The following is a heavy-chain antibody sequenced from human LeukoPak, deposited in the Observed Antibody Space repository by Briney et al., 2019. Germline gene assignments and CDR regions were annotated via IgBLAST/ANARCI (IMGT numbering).Heavy chain of an antibody. J-gene: IGHJ5*02. D-gene: IGHD3-10*01. Sequence: SETLSLTCTVSGGSISSYYWSWIRQPPGKGLEWIGYIYYSGSTNYNPSLKSRVTISVDTSKNQFSLKLSSVTAADTAVYYCARLPYYGSGSAWGLGTLVTVSS. CDR2: IYYSGST. CDR1: GGSISSYY. V-gene: IGHV4-59*08. CDR3: ARLPYYGSGSA.